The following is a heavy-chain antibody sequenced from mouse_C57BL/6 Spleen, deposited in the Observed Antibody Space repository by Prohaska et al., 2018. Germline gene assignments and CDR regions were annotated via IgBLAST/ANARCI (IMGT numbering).Heavy chain of an antibody. J-gene: IGHJ1*02. Sequence: EVQLLDTGRGLLQPGGSGGRSCEGSGFTFSGFCMSWVRQAPGKTLERIGHINFDGSALNYAPCINDRVTIVRDNDKSTLYLQMSNVRSEDTATYCCMDYGSSYWYFDVWGTGTTVTVST. D-gene: IGHD1-1*01. CDR2: INFDGSAL. V-gene: IGHV11-2*01. CDR3: MDYGSSYWYFDV. CDR1: GFTFSGFC.